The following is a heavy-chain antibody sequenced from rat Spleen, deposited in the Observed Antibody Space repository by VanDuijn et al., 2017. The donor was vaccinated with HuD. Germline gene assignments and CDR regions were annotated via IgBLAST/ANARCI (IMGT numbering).Heavy chain of an antibody. D-gene: IGHD1-4*01. CDR2: ISYDVSST. CDR3: ATEPPGYNFFDY. J-gene: IGHJ2*01. Sequence: EVQLVESDGGLVQPGRSLKLSCAASGFTFSDYYMAWVRQAPTKGLEWVATISYDVSSTFYRDSVKGRFTISSDNAKTTLYLQMDSMRSEDTATYYGATEPPGYNFFDYWCQGVMVTASS. V-gene: IGHV5-20*01. CDR1: GFTFSDYY.